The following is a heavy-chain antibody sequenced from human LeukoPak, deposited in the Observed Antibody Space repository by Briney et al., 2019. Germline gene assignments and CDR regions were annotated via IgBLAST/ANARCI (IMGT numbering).Heavy chain of an antibody. D-gene: IGHD3-10*01. CDR1: GFTFSSYA. J-gene: IGHJ4*02. Sequence: PGRSLRLSCAASGFTFSSYAMHWVRQAPGKGLEWVAVISYDGSNKYYADSVKGRFTISRDNSKNTLYLQMNSLRAEDTAVYYCARGLASVRGYWGQGTLVTVSS. CDR2: ISYDGSNK. CDR3: ARGLASVRGY. V-gene: IGHV3-30*04.